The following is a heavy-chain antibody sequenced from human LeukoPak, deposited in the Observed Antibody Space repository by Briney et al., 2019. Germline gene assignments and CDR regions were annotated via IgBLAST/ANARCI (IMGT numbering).Heavy chain of an antibody. CDR1: GFTFSSYA. CDR2: ISGSGGST. Sequence: GGSLRLSCAASGFTFSSYAMSWVRQAPGKGLEGVSAISGSGGSTYYADSVKGRFTISRDNSKNTLYLQMNSLRDEDTAVYYCAKARTLSSPYYDFWSGYYKDYYFDYWGQGTLVTVSS. V-gene: IGHV3-23*01. J-gene: IGHJ4*02. D-gene: IGHD3-3*01. CDR3: AKARTLSSPYYDFWSGYYKDYYFDY.